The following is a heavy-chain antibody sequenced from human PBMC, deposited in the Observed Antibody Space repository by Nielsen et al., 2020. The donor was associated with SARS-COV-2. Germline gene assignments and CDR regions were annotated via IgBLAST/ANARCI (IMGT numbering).Heavy chain of an antibody. CDR1: AGSVSSNYC. J-gene: IGHJ6*03. D-gene: IGHD2-21*01. CDR3: ARGALVVVPSPTLGRGSFFYYFYLDV. CDR2: VSLIGRI. V-gene: IGHV4-4*02. Sequence: SQTLSPTCALSAGSVSSNYCWTWLRQSPGKGLEWIAEVSLIGRINYNPSLKSTVTLSMETSKRPFSLRLTSVSAADTAVYFCARGALVVVPSPTLGRGSFFYYFYLDVWGKGTTVIVSS.